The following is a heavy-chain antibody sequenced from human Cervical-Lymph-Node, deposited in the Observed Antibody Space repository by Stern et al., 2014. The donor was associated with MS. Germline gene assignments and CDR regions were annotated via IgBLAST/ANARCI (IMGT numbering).Heavy chain of an antibody. J-gene: IGHJ4*02. V-gene: IGHV2-5*02. CDR2: SYWDDDK. D-gene: IGHD2-2*01. Sequence: QITLKESGPTLVKPSQTLTLTCTFSGFSLNTRGVGVGWIRQPPGKALEWLALSYWDDDKRYKPSLNSRVTISKDTSKNQVVLSMTNIDPVDTATYYCAHSVVVPTGVFDSWGQGTLVTVSS. CDR1: GFSLNTRGVG. CDR3: AHSVVVPTGVFDS.